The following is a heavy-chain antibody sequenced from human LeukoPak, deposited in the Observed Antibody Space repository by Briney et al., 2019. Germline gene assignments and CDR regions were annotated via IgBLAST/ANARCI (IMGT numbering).Heavy chain of an antibody. V-gene: IGHV3-30*18. D-gene: IGHD5-24*01. CDR1: GFTFNNYG. J-gene: IGHJ4*02. CDR2: ISYDGTKK. Sequence: GGSLRLSCAASGFTFNNYGMHWVRQAPGKGLEWVAVISYDGTKKYYADSVKGRFTISRDNAKNSLYLQMNSLRVEDTAVYYCAKEGRSLQTYWGQGTLVTVSS. CDR3: AKEGRSLQTY.